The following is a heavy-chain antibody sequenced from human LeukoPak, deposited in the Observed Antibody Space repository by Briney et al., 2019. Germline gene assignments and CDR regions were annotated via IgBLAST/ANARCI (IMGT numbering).Heavy chain of an antibody. CDR2: ISYDGSNK. J-gene: IGHJ3*02. V-gene: IGHV3-30-3*01. CDR3: ARGVRATSPADAFDI. D-gene: IGHD1-26*01. Sequence: AGGSLRLSCAASGFTFSSYAMHWVRQAPGKGLEWVAVISYDGSNKYYADSVRGRFTISRDNSKNTLYLQMNSLRAEDTAVYYCARGVRATSPADAFDIWGQGTMVTVSS. CDR1: GFTFSSYA.